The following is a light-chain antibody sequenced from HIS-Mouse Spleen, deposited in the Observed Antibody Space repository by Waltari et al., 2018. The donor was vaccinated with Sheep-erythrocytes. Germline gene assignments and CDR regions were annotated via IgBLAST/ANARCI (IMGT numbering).Light chain of an antibody. CDR1: QSVSSY. Sequence: EIVLTQSPATLSLSPGERATLSCRASQSVSSYLAWYQQKPGQAPRLLIYDASNRATGIPARFSGSGSGTDFTLIISSIEPEDFAVYYCQQRRGFTFGPGTKVDIK. CDR2: DAS. V-gene: IGKV3-11*01. J-gene: IGKJ3*01. CDR3: QQRRGFT.